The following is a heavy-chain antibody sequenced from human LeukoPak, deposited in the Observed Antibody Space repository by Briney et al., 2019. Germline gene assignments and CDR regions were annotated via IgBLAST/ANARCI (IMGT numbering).Heavy chain of an antibody. CDR1: GFTFSSYG. Sequence: GGSLRLSCAASGFTFSSYGMHWVRQAPGKGLEWVAVIPYDGSNKYYADSVKGRFTISRDNSKNTLYLQMNSLRAEDTAVYYWAKNGRMVGEMIPPYFDYWGQGTLVTVSS. D-gene: IGHD3-16*01. CDR3: AKNGRMVGEMIPPYFDY. CDR2: IPYDGSNK. V-gene: IGHV3-30*18. J-gene: IGHJ4*02.